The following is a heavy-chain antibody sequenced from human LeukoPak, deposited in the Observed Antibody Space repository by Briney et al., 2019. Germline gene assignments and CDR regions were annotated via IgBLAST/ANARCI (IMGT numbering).Heavy chain of an antibody. V-gene: IGHV3-23*01. CDR1: GFTFSSYA. CDR2: ISGSGGST. D-gene: IGHD6-19*01. J-gene: IGHJ4*02. Sequence: GGSLRLSCAASGFTFSSYAMSWVRQAPGKGLEWVSAISGSGGSTYYADSVKGRFTISRDNSKNTLYLQMNSLRAEDTAVYYCAKVGYSSGWSGPLTDNWGQGTLVTASS. CDR3: AKVGYSSGWSGPLTDN.